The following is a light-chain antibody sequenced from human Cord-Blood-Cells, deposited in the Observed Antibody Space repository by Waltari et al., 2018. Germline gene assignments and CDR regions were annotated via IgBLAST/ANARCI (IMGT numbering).Light chain of an antibody. CDR1: QSVSSSY. Sequence: EIVLTQSPGTLSLSPGERATLPCRASQSVSSSYLAWYQQKPGQAPRLLIYGASSRATGIPDRFSGSGSGTDFTLTISRLEPEDFAGYYCQQYGSSHTFGQGTKLEIK. V-gene: IGKV3-20*01. J-gene: IGKJ2*01. CDR2: GAS. CDR3: QQYGSSHT.